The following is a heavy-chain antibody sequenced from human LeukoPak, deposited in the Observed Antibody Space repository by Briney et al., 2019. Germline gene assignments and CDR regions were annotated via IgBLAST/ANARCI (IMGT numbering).Heavy chain of an antibody. Sequence: PGGSLRLSCGTSGFTFSSYAMSWVRQAPGKGLEWVSLITAIAGDTYYADSVKGRFTISRDNSRNTLYLQMDSLRAEDSAIYYCANERPLVEMATFGMDVWGQGTTVTVSS. CDR1: GFTFSSYA. D-gene: IGHD5-24*01. V-gene: IGHV3-23*01. CDR2: ITAIAGDT. CDR3: ANERPLVEMATFGMDV. J-gene: IGHJ6*02.